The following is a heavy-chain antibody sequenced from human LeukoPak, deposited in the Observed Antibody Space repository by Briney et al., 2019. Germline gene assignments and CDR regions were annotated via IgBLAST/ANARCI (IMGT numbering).Heavy chain of an antibody. D-gene: IGHD6-6*01. CDR3: AKAGSSEAFDI. CDR2: ISDYNGHT. Sequence: GASLKVSCTASGYTFTNYGINWVRQAPGQRLEWVGWISDYNGHTIYAQRLQGRVTMTTDTSTSTAYMELRSLRSDDTAVYYCAKAGSSEAFDIWGQGAMVTVSS. J-gene: IGHJ3*02. V-gene: IGHV1-18*01. CDR1: GYTFTNYG.